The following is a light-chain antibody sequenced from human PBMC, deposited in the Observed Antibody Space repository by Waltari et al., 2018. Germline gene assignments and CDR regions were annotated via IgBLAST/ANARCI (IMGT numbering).Light chain of an antibody. V-gene: IGLV3-1*01. CDR3: QSWDSSTAV. J-gene: IGLJ2*01. CDR1: KLGDKY. CDR2: QDN. Sequence: SYELTQPPSVSVSPGQTARIPCSGDKLGDKYACWYQQKPGQSPMLVIYQDNKRPSGIPERFSGSNSGNTATLTISETQAMDEADYYCQSWDSSTAVFGGGTKLTVL.